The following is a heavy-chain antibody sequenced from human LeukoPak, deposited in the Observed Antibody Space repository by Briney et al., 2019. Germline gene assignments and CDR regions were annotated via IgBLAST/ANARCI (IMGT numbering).Heavy chain of an antibody. V-gene: IGHV3-30*18. CDR2: ISYDGRNK. Sequence: GGSLRLSCAASGLRFRNYGMHWVRQAPGKGLEWVAVISYDGRNKHYPDSVKGRFTISRDISTDTLWLQMDSLRTEDTAVYYCAKGPLRGTAAAIDYWGQGTLVTVSS. J-gene: IGHJ4*02. CDR3: AKGPLRGTAAAIDY. CDR1: GLRFRNYG. D-gene: IGHD2-2*01.